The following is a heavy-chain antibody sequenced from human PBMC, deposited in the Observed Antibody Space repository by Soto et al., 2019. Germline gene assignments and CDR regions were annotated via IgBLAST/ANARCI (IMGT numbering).Heavy chain of an antibody. CDR3: ARDSRFWGYCSSTSCRYGMDV. Sequence: ASETLSLTCAVSGGSISSSNWWSWVRQPPGKGLEWIGEIYHSGSTNYNPSLKSRVTISVDKSKNQFSLKPSSVTAADTAVYYCARDSRFWGYCSSTSCRYGMDVWGQGTTVTVSS. CDR2: IYHSGST. CDR1: GGSISSSNW. J-gene: IGHJ6*02. V-gene: IGHV4-4*02. D-gene: IGHD2-2*01.